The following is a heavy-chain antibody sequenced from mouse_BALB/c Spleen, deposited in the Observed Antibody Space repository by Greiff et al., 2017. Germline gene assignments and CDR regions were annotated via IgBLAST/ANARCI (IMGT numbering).Heavy chain of an antibody. CDR1: GFNINDSY. CDR2: IDPANGNT. V-gene: IGHV14-3*02. Sequence: VQLQQSGAELVKPGASVKLSCTASGFNINDSYMPWVKQTPDQGLEWIGRIDPANGNTNYDPKIQGRSTITADTSSNTAYLQLSSLTSEDTAVYYCTRNDGNYQAWFAYWGQGTLVTVSA. CDR3: TRNDGNYQAWFAY. J-gene: IGHJ3*01. D-gene: IGHD2-1*01.